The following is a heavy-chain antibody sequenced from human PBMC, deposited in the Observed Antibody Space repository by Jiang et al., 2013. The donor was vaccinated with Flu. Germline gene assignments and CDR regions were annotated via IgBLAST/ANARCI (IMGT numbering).Heavy chain of an antibody. V-gene: IGHV3-48*01. Sequence: VQLLESGGGLVQPGGSLRLSCAASGFSFSNHSMNWGRQAPGKGLEWVAYIGSRTTTLYYADSVKGRFTISRDNAKNSLYLQMNSLRAEDTAVYYCADGSPTGWAFDSWGQGTLVTVSS. J-gene: IGHJ4*02. CDR2: IGSRTTTL. D-gene: IGHD1-26*01. CDR3: ADGSPTGWAFDS. CDR1: GFSFSNHS.